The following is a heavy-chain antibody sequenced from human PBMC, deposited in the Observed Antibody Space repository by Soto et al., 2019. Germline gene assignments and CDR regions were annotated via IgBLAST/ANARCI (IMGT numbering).Heavy chain of an antibody. Sequence: VKVSCKASGGTFSSYAISWVRQAPGQGLEWMGGIIPIFGTANYAQKFQGRVTITADESTSTAYMELSSLRSEDTAVYYCARDAGDSTDAFDIWGQGTMVTVSS. CDR1: GGTFSSYA. CDR3: ARDAGDSTDAFDI. CDR2: IIPIFGTA. V-gene: IGHV1-69*13. D-gene: IGHD7-27*01. J-gene: IGHJ3*02.